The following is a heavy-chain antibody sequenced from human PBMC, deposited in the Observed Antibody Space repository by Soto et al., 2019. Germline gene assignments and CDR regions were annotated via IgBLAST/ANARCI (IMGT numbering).Heavy chain of an antibody. CDR2: ISYSGST. J-gene: IGHJ4*02. CDR1: GGSMSSHY. CDR3: ARADPAASVGY. V-gene: IGHV4-59*11. Sequence: PSETLSLTCTASGGSMSSHYWTWLRQSPGKGLEWIGYISYSGSTYYNPSLKSRDSISADTSKNQFSLRMNSMIAADTAVFYCARADPAASVGYWGQGTLVTVSS. D-gene: IGHD2-2*01.